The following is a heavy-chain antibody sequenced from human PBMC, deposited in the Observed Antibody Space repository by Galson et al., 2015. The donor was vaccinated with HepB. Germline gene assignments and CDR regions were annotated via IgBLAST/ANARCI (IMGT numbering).Heavy chain of an antibody. D-gene: IGHD6-13*01. CDR3: AKEMAAAGVPSFDY. CDR1: GFTFSSYA. V-gene: IGHV3-23*01. J-gene: IGHJ4*02. CDR2: IKSSGTGT. Sequence: SLRLSCAASGFTFSSYAMSWVRQAPGGAPQWISGIKSSGTGTFYADSVKGRFTISRDNSRSTLYLQMNSLRAEDTAVYYCAKEMAAAGVPSFDYWGQRTLVTVSS.